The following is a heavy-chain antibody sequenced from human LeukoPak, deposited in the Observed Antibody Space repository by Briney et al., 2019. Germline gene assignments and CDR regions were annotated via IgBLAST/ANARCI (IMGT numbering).Heavy chain of an antibody. J-gene: IGHJ4*02. CDR2: ISSSSSYI. CDR1: GFTFSSYS. Sequence: RGSLRLSCAASGFTFSSYSMNWVRQAPGKGLEWVSSISSSSSYIYYADSVKGRFTISRDNAKNSLYLQMNSLRAEDTAVYYCAREFEDYFDYWGQGTLVTVSS. V-gene: IGHV3-21*01. CDR3: AREFEDYFDY.